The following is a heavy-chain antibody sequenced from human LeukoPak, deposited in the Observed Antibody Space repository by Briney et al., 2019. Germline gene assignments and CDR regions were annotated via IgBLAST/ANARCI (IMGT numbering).Heavy chain of an antibody. CDR3: ARDHESITVIVVVTFGAFDI. J-gene: IGHJ3*02. D-gene: IGHD3-22*01. CDR1: GFTFSSYA. V-gene: IGHV3-30*04. Sequence: GRSLRLSCAASGFTFSSYAMHWVRQAPGKGLEWVAVISYDGSNKYYADSVKGRFTISRDNSKNTLYLQMNSLRAEDTAVYYCARDHESITVIVVVTFGAFDIWGQGTMVTVSS. CDR2: ISYDGSNK.